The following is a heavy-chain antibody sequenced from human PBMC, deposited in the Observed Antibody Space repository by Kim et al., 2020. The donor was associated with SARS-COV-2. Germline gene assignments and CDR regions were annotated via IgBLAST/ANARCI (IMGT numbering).Heavy chain of an antibody. V-gene: IGHV4-59*01. J-gene: IGHJ5*02. CDR1: GGSISSYY. CDR3: ARDKKPQGYSGYEEGFWFDP. CDR2: IYYSGST. Sequence: SETLSLTCTVSGGSISSYYWSWIRQPPGKGLEWIGYIYYSGSTNYNPSLKSRVTISVDTSKNQFSLKLSSVTAADTAVYYCARDKKPQGYSGYEEGFWFDPWGQGTLVTVSS. D-gene: IGHD5-12*01.